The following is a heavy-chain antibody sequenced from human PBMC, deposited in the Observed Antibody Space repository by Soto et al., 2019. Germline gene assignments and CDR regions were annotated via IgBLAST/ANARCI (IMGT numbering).Heavy chain of an antibody. D-gene: IGHD3-3*01. CDR2: IYYSGST. CDR1: GGSISSGGYY. V-gene: IGHV4-31*03. J-gene: IGHJ6*02. CDR3: ARAGEERGYDLWSGYLPNYYYYGMDV. Sequence: QVQLQESGPGLVKPSQTLSLTCTVSGGSISSGGYYWSWIRQHPGKGLEWIGYIYYSGSTYYNPSLKSRVTISVDTSKKHFSLKLSYVTAADTAVYYCARAGEERGYDLWSGYLPNYYYYGMDVWGQGTTVTVSS.